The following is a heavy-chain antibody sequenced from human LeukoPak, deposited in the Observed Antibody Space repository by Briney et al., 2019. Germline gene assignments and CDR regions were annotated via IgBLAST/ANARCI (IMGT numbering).Heavy chain of an antibody. D-gene: IGHD1-26*01. V-gene: IGHV3-30-3*01. CDR3: AREGAEQAFDI. J-gene: IGHJ3*02. CDR2: ISYDGSNK. CDR1: GFTFSSYA. Sequence: GRSLRLSCAASGFTFSSYAMHWVRQAPGKGLEWVAVISYDGSNKYYADSVKARFTISRDNSKNTLYLQMNSLRAEDTAVYYCAREGAEQAFDIWGQGTVDTVSS.